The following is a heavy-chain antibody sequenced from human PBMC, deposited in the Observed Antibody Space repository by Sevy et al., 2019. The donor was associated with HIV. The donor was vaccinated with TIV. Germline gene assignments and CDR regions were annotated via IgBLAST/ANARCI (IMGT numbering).Heavy chain of an antibody. CDR2: ISSSGSTI. V-gene: IGHV3-48*03. CDR1: GFTFSSYE. Sequence: GSLRLSCAASGFTFSSYEMNWVRQAPGKGLEWVSYISSSGSTIYYADSVKGRFTISRDNAKNSLYLQMNSLRAEDTAVYYCARVAANAHDYWGQGTLVTVSS. D-gene: IGHD2-15*01. CDR3: ARVAANAHDY. J-gene: IGHJ4*02.